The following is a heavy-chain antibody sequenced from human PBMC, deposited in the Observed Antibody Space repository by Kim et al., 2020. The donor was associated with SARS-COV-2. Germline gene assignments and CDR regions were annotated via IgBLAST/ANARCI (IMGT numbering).Heavy chain of an antibody. Sequence: SETLSLTCTVSGGSISSGSYYWSWIRQPAGKGLEWIGRIYTSGSTNYNPSLKSRVTISVDTSKNQFSLKLSSVTAADTAVYYCARDRWSIVGATRPFDIWGQGTLGTVSS. J-gene: IGHJ3*02. CDR3: ARDRWSIVGATRPFDI. CDR1: GGSISSGSYY. V-gene: IGHV4-61*02. D-gene: IGHD1-26*01. CDR2: IYTSGST.